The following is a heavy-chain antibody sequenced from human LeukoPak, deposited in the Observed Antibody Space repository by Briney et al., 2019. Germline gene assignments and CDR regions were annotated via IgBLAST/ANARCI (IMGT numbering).Heavy chain of an antibody. D-gene: IGHD3-22*01. CDR1: GGSIRSSGYF. Sequence: SETLSFTCSVSGGSIRSSGYFWGWIRQPPGKALEWIGSIYYGGTTYYNPSLKSRVTISVDTSKKQFSLKLSSVTAADTAFYYCARQRDYYDSSGQSDFDSWGQGALVTVSS. V-gene: IGHV4-39*01. CDR3: ARQRDYYDSSGQSDFDS. J-gene: IGHJ4*02. CDR2: IYYGGTT.